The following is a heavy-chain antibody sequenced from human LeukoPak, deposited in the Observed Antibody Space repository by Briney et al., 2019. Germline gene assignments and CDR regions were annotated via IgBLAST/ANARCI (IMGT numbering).Heavy chain of an antibody. V-gene: IGHV4-59*08. J-gene: IGHJ4*02. CDR2: ISYSGST. Sequence: KPSETLSLTCTVSGGSISSYYWSWIRQPPGKGLEWIGYISYSGSTNYNPSLKSRVTISVDTSKNQFSLKLSSVTAADTAVYYCARQSLQGSGYLPFDYWGQGTLVTVSS. D-gene: IGHD3-22*01. CDR3: ARQSLQGSGYLPFDY. CDR1: GGSISSYY.